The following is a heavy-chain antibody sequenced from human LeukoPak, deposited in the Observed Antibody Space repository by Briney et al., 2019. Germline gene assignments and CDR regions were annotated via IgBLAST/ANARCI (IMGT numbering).Heavy chain of an antibody. CDR3: ARLYCSSTSCYTGAWFDP. CDR2: ISAYNGNT. V-gene: IGHV1-18*01. J-gene: IGHJ5*02. Sequence: GASVTVSCRASGYTFTSYGISWVRQAPGQGLEWMGWISAYNGNTNYAQKLQGRVTMTTDTSTSTAYMELRSLKSDDTAVYYCARLYCSSTSCYTGAWFDPWGQGTLVTVSS. D-gene: IGHD2-2*02. CDR1: GYTFTSYG.